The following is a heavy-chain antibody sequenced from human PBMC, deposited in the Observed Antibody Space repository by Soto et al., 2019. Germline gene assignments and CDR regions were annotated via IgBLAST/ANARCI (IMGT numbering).Heavy chain of an antibody. V-gene: IGHV6-1*01. CDR3: ARDSSGWPNYYYYGMDV. CDR2: TYYRSKWYN. J-gene: IGHJ6*02. Sequence: SQTLSLTCAISGDSVSSNSAAWDWIRQSPSRGLEWLGRTYYRSKWYNDYAVSVKSRITINPDTSKNQFSLQLNSVTPEDTAVYYCARDSSGWPNYYYYGMDVWGQGTTVTVSS. CDR1: GDSVSSNSAA. D-gene: IGHD6-19*01.